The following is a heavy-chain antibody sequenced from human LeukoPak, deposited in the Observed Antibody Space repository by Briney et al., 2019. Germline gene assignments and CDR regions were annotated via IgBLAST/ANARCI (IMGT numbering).Heavy chain of an antibody. CDR2: IVVCSGNT. D-gene: IGHD2-21*02. CDR3: AADQAAYCGGDCYTL. Sequence: SVKVSCKASGFTFTTSAMQWVRQARGQRLEWIGWIVVCSGNTNYAQKFQERVTITRDMSTSTAYMELNSLRSEDTAVYYCAADQAAYCGGDCYTLWGQGTLVTVSS. J-gene: IGHJ4*02. CDR1: GFTFTTSA. V-gene: IGHV1-58*02.